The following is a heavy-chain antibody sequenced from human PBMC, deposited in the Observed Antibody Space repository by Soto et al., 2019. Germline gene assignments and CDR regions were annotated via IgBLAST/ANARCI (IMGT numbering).Heavy chain of an antibody. Sequence: GGSLRLSCAASGFTFSSYAMSWVRQTPGEGLEWFSAITGGGAYTYYADSVKGRFTISRDNSKNTLYLQMNTLGAEDTAVYYCAKGSSSSRPYYFDYWGQGTLVTVSS. D-gene: IGHD2-2*01. CDR3: AKGSSSSRPYYFDY. CDR2: ITGGGAYT. J-gene: IGHJ4*02. V-gene: IGHV3-23*01. CDR1: GFTFSSYA.